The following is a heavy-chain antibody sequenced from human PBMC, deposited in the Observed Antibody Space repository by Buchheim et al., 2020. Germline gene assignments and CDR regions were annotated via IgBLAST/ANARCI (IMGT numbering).Heavy chain of an antibody. CDR3: ARVLSGRDGWEYHFDF. CDR1: GYTFTGYY. Sequence: QVQLVQSGAEVKKPGASVKVSCKASGYTFTGYYMHWVRQAPGQGLEWMGWINPNSGGTNYAQKFQDRVIMTRDTSTTTAYMEMSRLRSDDTAVYYCARVLSGRDGWEYHFDFWGQGTL. D-gene: IGHD6-19*01. CDR2: INPNSGGT. J-gene: IGHJ4*02. V-gene: IGHV1-2*02.